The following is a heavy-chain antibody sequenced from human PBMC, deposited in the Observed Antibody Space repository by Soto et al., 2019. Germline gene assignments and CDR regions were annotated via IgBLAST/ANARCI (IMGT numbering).Heavy chain of an antibody. CDR1: GGSFSGYY. CDR2: INHSGST. J-gene: IGHJ4*02. Sequence: SETLSLTCAVYGGSFSGYYWSWIRQPPGKGLEWIGEINHSGSTNYNPSLKSRVTISVDTSKNQFSLKLSSVTAADTAVYYCARGLARYYDFWSGYSKASYYFDYWGQGTLVTVSS. D-gene: IGHD3-3*01. CDR3: ARGLARYYDFWSGYSKASYYFDY. V-gene: IGHV4-34*01.